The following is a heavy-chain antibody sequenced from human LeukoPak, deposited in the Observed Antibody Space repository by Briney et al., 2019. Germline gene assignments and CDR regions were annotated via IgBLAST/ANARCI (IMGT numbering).Heavy chain of an antibody. CDR1: GYTFTGYY. D-gene: IGHD3-10*02. CDR3: AIHVGPVGV. V-gene: IGHV1-8*02. J-gene: IGHJ6*02. CDR2: MNPNSGNT. Sequence: ASVKVSCRASGYTFTGYYMHWARQATGQGLEWMGWMNPNSGNTGYAQKFQGRVTMTRNTSISTAYMELSSLRSEDTAVYYCAIHVGPVGVWGQGTTVTVSS.